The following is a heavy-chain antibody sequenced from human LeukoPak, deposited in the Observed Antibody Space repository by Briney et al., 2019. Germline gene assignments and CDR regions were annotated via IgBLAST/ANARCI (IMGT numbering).Heavy chain of an antibody. CDR1: GFTFSSYA. CDR2: ISGSGGST. Sequence: YPGGSLRLSCAASGFTFSSYAMSWVRQAPGKGLEWVSAISGSGGSTYYADSVKGRFTISRDNSKNTLYLQMNSLRAEDTAVYYCAKLIRPYCSGGSCYSGTGDYWGQGTLVTVSS. J-gene: IGHJ4*02. V-gene: IGHV3-23*01. CDR3: AKLIRPYCSGGSCYSGTGDY. D-gene: IGHD2-15*01.